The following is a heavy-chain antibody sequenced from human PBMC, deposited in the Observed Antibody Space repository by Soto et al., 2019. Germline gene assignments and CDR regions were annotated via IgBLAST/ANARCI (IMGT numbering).Heavy chain of an antibody. J-gene: IGHJ6*03. V-gene: IGHV1-18*01. CDR3: ARMVRGSNIDYYHYMDV. Sequence: QVQLVQSGGEVRKPGASVKVSCKASGYTFTSHGISWVRQAPGQGLEWMGWISAYNGDTNYAQKLKGRVTVTTDRSTSTAYMELRSLRSEDTAVYYCARMVRGSNIDYYHYMDVWGKGTTVTVSS. D-gene: IGHD3-10*01. CDR2: ISAYNGDT. CDR1: GYTFTSHG.